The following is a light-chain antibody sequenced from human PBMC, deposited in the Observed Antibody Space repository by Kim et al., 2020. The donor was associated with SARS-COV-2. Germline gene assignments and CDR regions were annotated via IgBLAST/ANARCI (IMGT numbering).Light chain of an antibody. CDR3: QTWGTGSRGV. CDR2: LNSDGSH. V-gene: IGLV4-69*01. Sequence: VKRTCTLSSGHSSYAIAWHQQQPEKGPRYLMKLNSDGSHSKGDGIPDRFSGSSSGAERYLTISSLQSEDEADYYCQTWGTGSRGVFGGGTQLTVL. CDR1: SGHSSYA. J-gene: IGLJ2*01.